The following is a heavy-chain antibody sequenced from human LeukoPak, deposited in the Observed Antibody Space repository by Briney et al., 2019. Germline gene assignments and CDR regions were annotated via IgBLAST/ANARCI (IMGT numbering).Heavy chain of an antibody. D-gene: IGHD6-19*01. V-gene: IGHV3-23*01. J-gene: IGHJ4*02. CDR2: ISGSGGNT. Sequence: GGSLRLSCAASGFTFRRYGMSWVRQAPGKGLEWVSSISGSGGNTFYADSVKGRFTISRDTSKNTLFLQMNSLRVEDTAVYYCARNDFGSGWLGDYWGQGTLVTVFS. CDR1: GFTFRRYG. CDR3: ARNDFGSGWLGDY.